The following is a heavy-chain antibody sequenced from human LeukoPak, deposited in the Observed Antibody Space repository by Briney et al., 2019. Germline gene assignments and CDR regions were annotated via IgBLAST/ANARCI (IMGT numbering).Heavy chain of an antibody. J-gene: IGHJ6*03. Sequence: ASVKVSCKASGYTFTSYDINWVRQATGQGLEWMGWMNPNSGNTGYAQKFQGRVTMTRDTSISTAYMELSRLRSDDTAVYYCARVPIARLEPNTRNYYYYYYMDVWGKGTSVTVSS. CDR2: MNPNSGNT. D-gene: IGHD1-1*01. CDR1: GYTFTSYD. V-gene: IGHV1-8*02. CDR3: ARVPIARLEPNTRNYYYYYYMDV.